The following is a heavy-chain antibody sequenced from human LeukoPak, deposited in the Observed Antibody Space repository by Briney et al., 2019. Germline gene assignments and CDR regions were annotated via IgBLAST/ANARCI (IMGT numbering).Heavy chain of an antibody. CDR2: IPYDGSNK. CDR3: ARDSRGRPRGVILNYYGMDV. D-gene: IGHD3-10*01. J-gene: IGHJ6*04. CDR1: EFTASIYC. V-gene: IGHV3-30*03. Sequence: GGSLRPSCAPAEFTASIYCMHWVRQAPGNGMEWVAVIPYDGSNKYYAGSVKGRFTISRDNSKNTLYLQMNSLRAEDTAVYYCARDSRGRPRGVILNYYGMDVWGKGTTVTVSS.